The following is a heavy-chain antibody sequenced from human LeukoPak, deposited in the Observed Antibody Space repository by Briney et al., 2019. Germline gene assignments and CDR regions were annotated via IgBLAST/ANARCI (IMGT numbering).Heavy chain of an antibody. Sequence: PGRSLRLSCAASGFTFSSSGMHWVRQAPGKGLEWVSTVSQDGSNRYYGDSVKGRFFSSRDNSRNTVYLQMNSLRAEDTAVYSCAKDTPSPNSGFYHYWGQGTPVTVSS. CDR1: GFTFSSSG. D-gene: IGHD1-26*01. V-gene: IGHV3-30*18. CDR3: AKDTPSPNSGFYHY. J-gene: IGHJ4*02. CDR2: VSQDGSNR.